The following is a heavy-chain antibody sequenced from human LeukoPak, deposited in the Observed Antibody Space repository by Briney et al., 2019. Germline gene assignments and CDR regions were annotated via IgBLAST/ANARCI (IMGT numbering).Heavy chain of an antibody. CDR1: GDSVSSNSAA. Sequence: SQTLSLTCAISGDSVSSNSAAWNWIRQSPSRGLEWLGRTYYRSKWYNDYAVSVKSRITINPDTSKNQFSLQLNSVTPEDTAVYYCARDLTSTVTNYYYGMDVWGQGTTVTVSS. V-gene: IGHV6-1*01. CDR3: ARDLTSTVTNYYYGMDV. D-gene: IGHD5/OR15-5a*01. CDR2: TYYRSKWYN. J-gene: IGHJ6*02.